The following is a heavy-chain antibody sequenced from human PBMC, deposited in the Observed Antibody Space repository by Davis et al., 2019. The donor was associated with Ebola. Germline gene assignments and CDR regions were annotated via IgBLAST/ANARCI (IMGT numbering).Heavy chain of an antibody. CDR2: IRSKANSYAT. CDR1: GFTFSGSA. D-gene: IGHD1-26*01. V-gene: IGHV3-73*01. Sequence: GESLKISCAASGFTFSGSAMHWVRQASGNGLEWVGRIRSKANSYATAYAASVKGRFTISRDDSKNTAYLQMNSLKTEDPAVYYCTSTTPDYWGQGTLVTVSS. CDR3: TSTTPDY. J-gene: IGHJ4*02.